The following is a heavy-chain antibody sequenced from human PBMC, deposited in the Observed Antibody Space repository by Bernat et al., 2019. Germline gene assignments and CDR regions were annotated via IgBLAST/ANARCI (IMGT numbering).Heavy chain of an antibody. V-gene: IGHV1-69*17. CDR2: IIPIFGIA. D-gene: IGHD4-17*01. CDR1: GGTFSSYA. Sequence: QVQLVQSETEVNKPRSSVKFSCKASGGTFSSYAISWVRQAPGQGLEWMGGIIPIFGIANYAQKFQGRVTITADKSTSTAYMELSSLRSEDTAVYYCARPITVTTDAFDIWGKGIMV. CDR3: ARPITVTTDAFDI. J-gene: IGHJ3*02.